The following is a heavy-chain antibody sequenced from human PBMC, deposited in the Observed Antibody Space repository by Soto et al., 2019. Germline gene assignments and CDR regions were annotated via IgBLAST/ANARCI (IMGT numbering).Heavy chain of an antibody. D-gene: IGHD3-10*01. V-gene: IGHV4-39*07. J-gene: IGHJ5*02. CDR1: GGSISSNSNY. CDR3: ARLLYGLGSWLDP. Sequence: PSETLSLTCTVSGGSISSNSNYWGWIRQSPGRGLEWIGHIYDAGRTTYSNPSLRSRVSISVDTSKNQFSLKLSSVTAADTAVYYCARLLYGLGSWLDPWGQGTLVTVSS. CDR2: IYDAGRTT.